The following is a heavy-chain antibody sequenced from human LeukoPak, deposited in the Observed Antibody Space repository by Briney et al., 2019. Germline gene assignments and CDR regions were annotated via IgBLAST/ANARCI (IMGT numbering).Heavy chain of an antibody. CDR1: GYSFTSSW. V-gene: IGHV5-51*01. CDR3: ARRRGQGTFDY. D-gene: IGHD6-25*01. J-gene: IGHJ4*02. Sequence: GESLKISCQASGYSFTSSWIGWARQMPGKGLEWMAIINPGDSDTRYSPSFQGQVTISADKSISTVYLQWGSLKASDTAMYFCARRRGQGTFDYWGQGTLVTVSS. CDR2: INPGDSDT.